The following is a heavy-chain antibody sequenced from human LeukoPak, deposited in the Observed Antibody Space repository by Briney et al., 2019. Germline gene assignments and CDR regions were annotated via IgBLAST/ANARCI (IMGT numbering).Heavy chain of an antibody. CDR1: GDSISNYY. Sequence: PSETLSLTCTVSGDSISNYYWSWIRQPPGKGLEWIGYISYSGSTNYSPSLKSRVTISVDTSKNQFSLKLTSVTAADTAVYYCARRSTVTTPDYFDYWGQGTLVTVSS. D-gene: IGHD4-17*01. V-gene: IGHV4-59*01. CDR2: ISYSGST. CDR3: ARRSTVTTPDYFDY. J-gene: IGHJ4*02.